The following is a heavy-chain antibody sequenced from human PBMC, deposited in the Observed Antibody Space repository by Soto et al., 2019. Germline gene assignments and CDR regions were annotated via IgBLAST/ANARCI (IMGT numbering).Heavy chain of an antibody. V-gene: IGHV3-21*01. CDR2: ISSSSSYI. J-gene: IGHJ3*02. Sequence: EVQLLESGGVLVQPGGSLRLSCAASGFTFSSYAMSWVRQAPGKGLEWVLSISSSSSYIYYADSVKGRFTISRDNAKNSLYLQMNSLRAEDTAVYYCARVPGRGSGWLDDAFDIWGQGTMVTVSS. CDR3: ARVPGRGSGWLDDAFDI. CDR1: GFTFSSYA. D-gene: IGHD6-19*01.